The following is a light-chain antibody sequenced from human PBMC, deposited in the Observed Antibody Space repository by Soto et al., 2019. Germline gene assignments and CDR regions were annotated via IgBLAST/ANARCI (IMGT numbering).Light chain of an antibody. CDR2: RAS. J-gene: IGKJ1*01. CDR3: QHMAT. CDR1: QTISSS. V-gene: IGKV1-5*03. Sequence: DIQMTQSPSTLSASVGDRVTITCRASQTISSSLVWYQQKPGKAPKPLIYRASSLESGVPSRFSGSGSGTEFTLTIISLQPDDFATYFCQHMATFGQGTKVEIK.